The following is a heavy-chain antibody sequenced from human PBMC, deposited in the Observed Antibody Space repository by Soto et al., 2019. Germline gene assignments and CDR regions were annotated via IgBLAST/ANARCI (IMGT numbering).Heavy chain of an antibody. V-gene: IGHV1-69*13. CDR1: GGTFGNYA. CDR3: ARMGHPLSGAFDL. J-gene: IGHJ3*01. D-gene: IGHD3-10*01. Sequence: ASVKVSCKASGGTFGNYAVSWLRQAPGQGLAWMGTIIPVFTQATYAQKFQGRVTITADDSSTTAYMELSSLRSEDTAIYYCARMGHPLSGAFDLWGQGTMVTVSS. CDR2: IIPVFTQA.